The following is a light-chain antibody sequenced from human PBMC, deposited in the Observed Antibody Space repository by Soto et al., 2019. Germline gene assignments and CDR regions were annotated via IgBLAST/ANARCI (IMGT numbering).Light chain of an antibody. J-gene: IGKJ2*01. CDR3: QQYGSAPYT. CDR2: GAS. Sequence: EMVLTQSPGTLSLSPGERAILSCGASQSVSDSYLAWYQQKPGQAPRLLIYGASSRAAGIADRFSGSGSGTDFTLTISRLEPEDFAVYYCQQYGSAPYTFGQGTKVEIK. V-gene: IGKV3-20*01. CDR1: QSVSDSY.